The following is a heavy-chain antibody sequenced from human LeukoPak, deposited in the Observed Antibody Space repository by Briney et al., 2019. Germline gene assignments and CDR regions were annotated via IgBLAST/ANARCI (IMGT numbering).Heavy chain of an antibody. J-gene: IGHJ4*02. CDR1: GFTFSSYS. Sequence: PGGSLRLSCAASGFTFSSYSMNWVRQAPGKGLEWVSSISSSSSYIYYADSVKGRFTISRDNAKNSLYLQMNSLRAEDTAVYYCARVDGSGDYFDYRGQGTLVTVSS. V-gene: IGHV3-21*01. D-gene: IGHD6-19*01. CDR3: ARVDGSGDYFDY. CDR2: ISSSSSYI.